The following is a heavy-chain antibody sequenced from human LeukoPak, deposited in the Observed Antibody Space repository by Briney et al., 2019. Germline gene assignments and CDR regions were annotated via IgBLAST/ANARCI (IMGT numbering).Heavy chain of an antibody. J-gene: IGHJ4*02. CDR3: ARAQQGRLVVVAATLDY. D-gene: IGHD2-15*01. V-gene: IGHV3-33*01. Sequence: PGGSLRLSCAASGFTFSSYGMHWVRQAPGKGLEWVAVIWYDGSNKYYADSVKGRFTISRDNSKNTLYLQMNSLRAEDTAVYYCARAQQGRLVVVAATLDYWGQGTLVTVSS. CDR2: IWYDGSNK. CDR1: GFTFSSYG.